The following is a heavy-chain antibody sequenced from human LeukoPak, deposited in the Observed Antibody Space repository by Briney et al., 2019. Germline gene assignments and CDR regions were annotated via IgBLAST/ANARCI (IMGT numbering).Heavy chain of an antibody. CDR2: IYTSGST. J-gene: IGHJ4*02. CDR3: ARRFRGPKSGFDY. D-gene: IGHD3-10*01. V-gene: IGHV4-61*02. CDR1: GGSISSGSYY. Sequence: SETLSLTCTVSGGSISSGSYYWSWIRQPAGKGLEWIGRIYTSGSTNYNPSLKSRVTISVDTSKNQFSLTLSSVTAADTAVYYCARRFRGPKSGFDYWGQGNLVTVSS.